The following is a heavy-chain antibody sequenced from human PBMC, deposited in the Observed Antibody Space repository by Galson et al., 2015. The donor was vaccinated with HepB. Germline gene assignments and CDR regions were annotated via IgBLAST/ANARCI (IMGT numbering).Heavy chain of an antibody. CDR2: ISGSGGTT. V-gene: IGHV3-23*01. Sequence: SLRLSCAASGFAFSSYAMSWVRQAPGKGLEWVSAISGSGGTTYHADPVKGRFTISRDNSKNTVYLQMNSLRAEDTAVYYCAKRPPRSTVTNREHFDYWGQGTLVTVSS. CDR3: AKRPPRSTVTNREHFDY. CDR1: GFAFSSYA. J-gene: IGHJ4*02. D-gene: IGHD4-17*01.